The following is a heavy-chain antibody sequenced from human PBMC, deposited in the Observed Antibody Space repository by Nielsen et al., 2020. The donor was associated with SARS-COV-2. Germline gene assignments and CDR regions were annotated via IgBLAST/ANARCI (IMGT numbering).Heavy chain of an antibody. Sequence: GESLKISCAASGFTLSNYWMHWARQAPGKGLVWVSRIKSDGITTNYADSVKGRFTISRDNAKNTLYLQMNSLRAEDTAVYYCASFDYFDYWGQGTLVTVSS. D-gene: IGHD3-9*01. V-gene: IGHV3-74*01. J-gene: IGHJ4*02. CDR3: ASFDYFDY. CDR2: IKSDGITT. CDR1: GFTLSNYW.